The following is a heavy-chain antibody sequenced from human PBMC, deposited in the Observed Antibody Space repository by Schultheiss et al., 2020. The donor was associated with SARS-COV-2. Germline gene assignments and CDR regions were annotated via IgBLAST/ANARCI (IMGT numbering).Heavy chain of an antibody. V-gene: IGHV3-23*01. CDR1: GFTFSSYS. Sequence: GESLKISCAASGFTFSSYSMNWVRQAPGKGLEWVSAISGSGGSTYYADSVKGRFTISRDNSKNTLYLQMNSLRAEDTAVYYCAKVGDGYCSSTSCSHADAFDIWGQGTMVTVSS. CDR2: ISGSGGST. D-gene: IGHD2-2*01. CDR3: AKVGDGYCSSTSCSHADAFDI. J-gene: IGHJ3*02.